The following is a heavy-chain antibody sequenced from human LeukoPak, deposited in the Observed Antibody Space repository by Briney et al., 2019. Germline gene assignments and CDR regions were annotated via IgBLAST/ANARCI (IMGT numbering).Heavy chain of an antibody. D-gene: IGHD7-27*01. CDR1: GYSFTSYW. V-gene: IGHV5-51*01. CDR2: IYPGDSDT. J-gene: IGHJ3*02. CDR3: ARPANWGSLEPFDI. Sequence: GESLKISCKGTGYSFTSYWIGWVRQMPGKGLGWMGIIYPGDSDTRYSPPFQGQVTISADKSISTVYLQWSSLKASDTAMYYCARPANWGSLEPFDIWGQGTMITVSS.